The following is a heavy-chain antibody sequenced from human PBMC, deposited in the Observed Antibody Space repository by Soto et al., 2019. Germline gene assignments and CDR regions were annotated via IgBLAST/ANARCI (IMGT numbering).Heavy chain of an antibody. J-gene: IGHJ5*02. CDR1: GGSFSGYY. D-gene: IGHD2-15*01. Sequence: PSETLSLTCAVYGGSFSGYYWSWIRQPPGKGLEWIGEINHSGSTNYNPSLKSRVTILVDTSKNQFSLKLSSVTAADTAVYYCATGISGGSPWGWFDPWGRGTLVTVSS. CDR2: INHSGST. CDR3: ATGISGGSPWGWFDP. V-gene: IGHV4-34*01.